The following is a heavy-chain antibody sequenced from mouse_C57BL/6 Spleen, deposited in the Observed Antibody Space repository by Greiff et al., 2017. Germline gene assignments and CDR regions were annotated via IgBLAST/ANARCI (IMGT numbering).Heavy chain of an antibody. J-gene: IGHJ4*01. D-gene: IGHD1-1*01. CDR3: TRERDLNNPGKDYAMDY. V-gene: IGHV1-5*01. CDR2: IYPGNSDT. CDR1: GYTFTSYW. Sequence: VQLQQSGTVLARPGASVKMSCKTSGYTFTSYWMHWVKQRPGQGLAWIGAIYPGNSDTSYNQKFKGKAKLTAVTSASTAYMELSGLTNEDSAVYYYTRERDLNNPGKDYAMDYWGQGTSVTVSS.